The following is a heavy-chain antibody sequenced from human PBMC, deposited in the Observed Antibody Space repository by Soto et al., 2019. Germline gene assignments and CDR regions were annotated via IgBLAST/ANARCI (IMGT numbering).Heavy chain of an antibody. J-gene: IGHJ4*02. Sequence: SETLSLTCTVSGGSISNAAYSWSWIRQPPGKGLEWIGYIYPSGMPFYNPSLRSRVTISIDRSNDQFSLNLKSVTATDTAVYYCARERGGYGLFDSWGQGTLVTVSS. CDR3: ARERGGYGLFDS. CDR2: IYPSGMP. CDR1: GGSISNAAYS. D-gene: IGHD5-18*01. V-gene: IGHV4-30-2*01.